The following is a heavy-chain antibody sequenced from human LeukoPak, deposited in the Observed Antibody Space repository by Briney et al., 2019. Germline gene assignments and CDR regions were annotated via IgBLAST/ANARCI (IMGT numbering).Heavy chain of an antibody. CDR1: GFTFSSYS. CDR2: ISGSGGST. D-gene: IGHD4-17*01. CDR3: AKVMTTVTTIHYYYYGMDV. J-gene: IGHJ6*02. Sequence: GSLRLSCAASGFTFSSYSMNWVRQAPGKGLEWVSAISGSGGSTYYADSVKGRFTISRDNSKNTLYLQMNSLRAEDTAVYYCAKVMTTVTTIHYYYYGMDVWGQGTTVTVSS. V-gene: IGHV3-23*01.